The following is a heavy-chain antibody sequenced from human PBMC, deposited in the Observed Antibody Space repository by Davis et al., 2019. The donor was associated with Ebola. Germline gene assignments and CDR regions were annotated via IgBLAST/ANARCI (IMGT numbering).Heavy chain of an antibody. J-gene: IGHJ4*02. Sequence: MPSETLSLTCTVSGGSISSSSYYWGWIRQPPGKGLEWIGSIYYSGSTDYNPSLESRVIISADVSKNQFSLYLTSVTAADTALYYCARDPKGAFDYWGQGTLVTVSS. D-gene: IGHD3-16*01. CDR3: ARDPKGAFDY. CDR2: IYYSGST. CDR1: GGSISSSSYY. V-gene: IGHV4-39*07.